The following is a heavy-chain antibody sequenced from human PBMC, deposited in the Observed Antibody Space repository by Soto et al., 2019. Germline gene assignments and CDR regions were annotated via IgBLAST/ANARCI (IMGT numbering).Heavy chain of an antibody. CDR2: IIPTVGRT. Sequence: ASVRVSCKASGDTVRSYAISWVRQAPGKGLEWMGKIIPTVGRTKYAQKFQGRLTISAADSTSTAYMELPSLASDDTAVYSFSSDPLSSFAMDVWGQGTPVTVSS. V-gene: IGHV1-69*11. CDR1: GDTVRSYA. J-gene: IGHJ6*02. CDR3: SSDPLSSFAMDV. D-gene: IGHD3-10*02.